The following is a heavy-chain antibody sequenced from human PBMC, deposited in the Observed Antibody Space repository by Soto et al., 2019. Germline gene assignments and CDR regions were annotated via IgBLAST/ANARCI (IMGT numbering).Heavy chain of an antibody. CDR2: ISYSGST. CDR3: ARRDSSGWYSYFDY. J-gene: IGHJ4*02. CDR1: GGSISSGGYY. D-gene: IGHD6-19*01. V-gene: IGHV4-30-4*01. Sequence: SETLSLTCTVSGGSISSGGYYWSWIRQHPGTGLEWIGHISYSGSTNYNPSLKGRVTISIDTSKNQFSLKLSSVTAADTAVYYCARRDSSGWYSYFDYWGQGALVTVSS.